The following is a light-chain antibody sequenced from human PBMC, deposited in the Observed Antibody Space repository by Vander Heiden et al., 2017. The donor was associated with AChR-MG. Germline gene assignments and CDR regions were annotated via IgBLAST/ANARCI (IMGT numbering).Light chain of an antibody. CDR1: QDIFNF. Sequence: DIQMTQSPSSLSASVGDSVTISCRASQDIFNFLAWYQQKPGKVPKLLIYFASTLQSGVPSRFSGSGSGTDYTLTISNLQPEDVATYYCHKDNNGPYTFGQGTKVEIK. CDR3: HKDNNGPYT. J-gene: IGKJ2*01. V-gene: IGKV1-27*01. CDR2: FAS.